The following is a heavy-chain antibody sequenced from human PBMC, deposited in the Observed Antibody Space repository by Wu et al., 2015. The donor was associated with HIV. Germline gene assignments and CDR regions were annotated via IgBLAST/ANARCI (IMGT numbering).Heavy chain of an antibody. CDR2: MNSNNGKT. CDR3: ATSYYGSGSYPTFYYYYAMDV. V-gene: IGHV1-8*01. Sequence: QVQLVQSGAEVKKPGASVKVSCQASGYTITTYDFNWVRQAPGQGLEWMGWMNSNNGKTGYGQKSQGRVAMTRNISTRTAYMELGGLKSEDTAVYYCATSYYGSGSYPTFYYYYAMDVWAKGPRSPSP. CDR1: GYTITTYD. J-gene: IGHJ6*02. D-gene: IGHD3-10*01.